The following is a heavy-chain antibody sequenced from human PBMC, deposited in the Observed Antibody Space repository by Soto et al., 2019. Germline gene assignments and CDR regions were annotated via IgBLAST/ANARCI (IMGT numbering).Heavy chain of an antibody. CDR1: GFTFSSYA. D-gene: IGHD1-26*01. J-gene: IGHJ4*02. CDR3: AISELLVGAQFDY. Sequence: EVQLLESGGGLVQPGGSLRLSCAASGFTFSSYAMSWVRQAPGKGLEWVSAISGSGGSTYYADSVKGRFTISRDNSKNALYRQMNSLRAEDTAVYYCAISELLVGAQFDYWGQGTLVTVSS. CDR2: ISGSGGST. V-gene: IGHV3-23*01.